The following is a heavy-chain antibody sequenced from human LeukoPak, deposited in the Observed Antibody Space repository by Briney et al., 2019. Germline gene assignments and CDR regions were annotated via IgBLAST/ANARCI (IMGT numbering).Heavy chain of an antibody. CDR2: INPNSGGT. V-gene: IGHV1-2*02. CDR3: ARRGRIVTTHYYYGMDA. D-gene: IGHD5-12*01. Sequence: ASVKVSCKASGYTFTGYYMHWVRQAPGQGLEWMGWINPNSGGTNYAQKFQGRVTMTRDTSISTAYMELSRLRSDDTAVYYCARRGRIVTTHYYYGMDAWGQGTTVTVSS. J-gene: IGHJ6*02. CDR1: GYTFTGYY.